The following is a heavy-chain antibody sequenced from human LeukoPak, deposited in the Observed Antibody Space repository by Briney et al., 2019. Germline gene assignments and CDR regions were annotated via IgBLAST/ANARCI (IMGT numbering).Heavy chain of an antibody. CDR2: ISGSGTGT. J-gene: IGHJ4*02. CDR3: AKAYSNFAANSYYFDY. CDR1: RFTFSTYA. D-gene: IGHD4-11*01. Sequence: GGSLRLSCGVSRFTFSTYAMSWVCPALGKGPEWVSAISGSGTGTYYADSVQCRFIISRDNSRDTLSLQMNSLRAEDTAVYYCAKAYSNFAANSYYFDYWGQGTLVTVSS. V-gene: IGHV3-23*01.